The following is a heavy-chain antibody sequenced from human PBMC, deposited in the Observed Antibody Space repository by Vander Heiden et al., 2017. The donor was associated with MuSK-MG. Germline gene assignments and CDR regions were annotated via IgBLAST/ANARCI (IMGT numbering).Heavy chain of an antibody. D-gene: IGHD3-10*01. J-gene: IGHJ6*02. CDR2: IGTAGDT. CDR1: GFTFSSYD. CDR3: ARSFPRMVRGVRSYYYYGMDV. Sequence: EVQLVESGGGLVQPGGSLRLACAASGFTFSSYDMHWDRQTTGKGLEWVSAIGTAGDTYYPGSVKGRFTISRENAKNSLYLQMNSLRAGDTAVYYCARSFPRMVRGVRSYYYYGMDVWGQGTTVTVSS. V-gene: IGHV3-13*04.